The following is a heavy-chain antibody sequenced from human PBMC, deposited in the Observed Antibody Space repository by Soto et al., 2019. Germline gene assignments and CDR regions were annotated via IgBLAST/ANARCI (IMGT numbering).Heavy chain of an antibody. J-gene: IGHJ4*02. CDR3: ARLGSWSDYTPAFFDD. CDR2: IIPIFGTA. D-gene: IGHD3-10*02. V-gene: IGHV1-69*01. CDR1: GGTFSSYA. Sequence: QVQLVQSGAEVKKPGSSVKVSCKASGGTFSSYAISWVRQPPGQGLEWMGGIIPIFGTANYAQKFQGRVTITSDESTSTAYVELSSLRSEDTAVYYCARLGSWSDYTPAFFDDWGQGTLVSVSS.